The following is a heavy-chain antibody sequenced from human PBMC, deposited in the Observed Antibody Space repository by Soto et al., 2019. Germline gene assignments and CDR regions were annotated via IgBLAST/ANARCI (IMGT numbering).Heavy chain of an antibody. CDR3: AKRRGAGGHFDY. Sequence: EVELLESGGGLVQPEGSLRLSCAASGFTFSTYAMGWVRQAPGKGLEWVSVVSSGGGTHYADSVKGRFTVSRDNSKTPLSLQMNSLRADDTAVYYCAKRRGAGGHFDYWGKGDLVTVSS. CDR2: VSSGGGT. J-gene: IGHJ4*02. CDR1: GFTFSTYA. D-gene: IGHD2-15*01. V-gene: IGHV3-23*01.